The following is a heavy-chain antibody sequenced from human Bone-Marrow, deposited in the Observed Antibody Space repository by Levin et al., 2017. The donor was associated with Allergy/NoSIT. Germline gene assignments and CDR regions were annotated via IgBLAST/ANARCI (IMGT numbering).Heavy chain of an antibody. V-gene: IGHV3-33*01. CDR1: GFTFSSYG. J-gene: IGHJ4*02. Sequence: GGSLRLSCAASGFTFSSYGMHWVRQAPGKGLEWVAVIWYDGSNKYYADSVKGRFTISRDNSKNTLYLQMNSLRAEDTAVYYCARDSGDSSGWTISDYFDYWGQGTLVTVSS. D-gene: IGHD6-19*01. CDR3: ARDSGDSSGWTISDYFDY. CDR2: IWYDGSNK.